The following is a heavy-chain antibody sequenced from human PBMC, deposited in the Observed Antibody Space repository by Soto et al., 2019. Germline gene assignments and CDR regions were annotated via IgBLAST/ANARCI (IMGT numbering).Heavy chain of an antibody. J-gene: IGHJ4*02. V-gene: IGHV4-31*03. CDR3: AGGDRWSTXFHF. CDR1: GVSVTSGGYY. D-gene: IGHD2-8*01. CDR2: IYYIGTT. Sequence: SETLSLTCTVSGVSVTSGGYYWSWIRQHPGMDLEWIGYIYYIGTTYYNPTLKSRVDISIDTSKNQFSLQLTSVTAADTAVYFCAGGDRWSTXFHFWGQGTLVTVSS.